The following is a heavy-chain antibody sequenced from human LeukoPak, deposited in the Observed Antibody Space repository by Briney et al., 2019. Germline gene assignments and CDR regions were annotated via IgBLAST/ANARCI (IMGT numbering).Heavy chain of an antibody. J-gene: IGHJ4*02. V-gene: IGHV1-18*04. Sequence: GASVKVSCKASGYTFTSYGISWVRQAPGQGLEWMGWISAYNGNTNYAQKLQGRVTMTTDTSTSTAYMELRSLRSDDTAVYYCARDFPYSYGHKGDFDYWGQGTLVTVSS. D-gene: IGHD5-18*01. CDR1: GYTFTSYG. CDR2: ISAYNGNT. CDR3: ARDFPYSYGHKGDFDY.